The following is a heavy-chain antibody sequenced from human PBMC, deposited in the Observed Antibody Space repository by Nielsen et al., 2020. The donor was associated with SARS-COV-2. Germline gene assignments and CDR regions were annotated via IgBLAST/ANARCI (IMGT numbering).Heavy chain of an antibody. J-gene: IGHJ3*02. CDR1: GYSFSSYW. CDR2: IYPGNSET. D-gene: IGHD1-1*01. CDR3: GRHLSVVHKGLEI. Sequence: KVSCKGSGYSFSSYWIAWVRQMPGKGLEWMGIIYPGNSETRYSPSFQDQVTISADKSTSTAYLQWSSLKASDTAMYYCGRHLSVVHKGLEIWGQGTMVTVSS. V-gene: IGHV5-51*01.